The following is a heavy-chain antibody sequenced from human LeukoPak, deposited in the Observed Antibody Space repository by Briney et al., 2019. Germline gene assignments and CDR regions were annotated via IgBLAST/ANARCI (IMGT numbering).Heavy chain of an antibody. Sequence: GGALLLFCAASGFTFISYAMHWVRQAPRPGLEWVAVISYDGSNKYYADSVKGRFTISRDNSKNTLYLQMNSLRAEDTAVYYCARGLRRYSSGWHGEDYWGQGTLVTVSS. CDR3: ARGLRRYSSGWHGEDY. J-gene: IGHJ4*02. CDR2: ISYDGSNK. CDR1: GFTFISYA. D-gene: IGHD6-19*01. V-gene: IGHV3-30-3*01.